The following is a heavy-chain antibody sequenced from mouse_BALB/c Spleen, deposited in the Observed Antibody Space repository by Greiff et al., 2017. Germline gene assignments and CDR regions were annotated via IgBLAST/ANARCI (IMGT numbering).Heavy chain of an antibody. CDR2: ISSGGGST. CDR1: GFAFSSYD. V-gene: IGHV5-12-1*01. Sequence: EVKLVESGGGLVKPGGSLKLSCAASGFAFSSYDMSWVGQTPEKRLEWVAYISSGGGSTYYPDTVKGRFTFSRDNAKNTLYLQMSSLKSEDTAMYYCARQTAYTTVVDYGGQGTTLTVSS. J-gene: IGHJ2*01. CDR3: ARQTAYTTVVDY. D-gene: IGHD1-1*01.